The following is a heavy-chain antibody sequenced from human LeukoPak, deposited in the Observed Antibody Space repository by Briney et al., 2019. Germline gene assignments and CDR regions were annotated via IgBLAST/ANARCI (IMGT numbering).Heavy chain of an antibody. Sequence: ASVTVPCKASGYTFTGYYMHWVRQAPAQGIEWMGWINPNSGGTNYAQKFQGRVTMTRDTSISTAYMELSRLRSDDTAVYYCAIHGGYCSSTSCYGRYFDYWGQGTLVTVSS. CDR2: INPNSGGT. V-gene: IGHV1-2*02. CDR1: GYTFTGYY. CDR3: AIHGGYCSSTSCYGRYFDY. D-gene: IGHD2-2*01. J-gene: IGHJ4*02.